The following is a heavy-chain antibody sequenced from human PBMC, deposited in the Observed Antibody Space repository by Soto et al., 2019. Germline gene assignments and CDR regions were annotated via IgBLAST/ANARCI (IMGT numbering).Heavy chain of an antibody. CDR1: GFTVSSNY. CDR2: IYSGGST. J-gene: IGHJ4*02. Sequence: GGSLRLSCAASGFTVSSNYMSWVRQAPGKGLEWVSVIYSGGSTYYADSVKGRFTISRDNSKNTLYLQMNSLRAEDTAVYYCARERHYGSGSYYNFETYYFDYWGQGTLVTVSS. V-gene: IGHV3-66*01. CDR3: ARERHYGSGSYYNFETYYFDY. D-gene: IGHD3-10*01.